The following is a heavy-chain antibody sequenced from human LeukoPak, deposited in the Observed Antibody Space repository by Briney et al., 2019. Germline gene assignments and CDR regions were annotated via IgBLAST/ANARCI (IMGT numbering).Heavy chain of an antibody. D-gene: IGHD5-24*01. CDR1: GYTFNSYG. Sequence: ASVKVSCKSSGYTFNSYGITWVRQAPGQGLEWMGWISAYNGNTNYAQKLQGRVTMTTDTSTSTAYMELRSLRSDDTAVYYCARDQLPLEMATINFDYWGQGTLVTVSS. V-gene: IGHV1-18*01. CDR2: ISAYNGNT. CDR3: ARDQLPLEMATINFDY. J-gene: IGHJ4*02.